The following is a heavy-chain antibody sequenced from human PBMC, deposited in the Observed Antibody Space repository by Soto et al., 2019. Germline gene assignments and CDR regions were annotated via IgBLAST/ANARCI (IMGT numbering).Heavy chain of an antibody. CDR1: GYTFTSYG. D-gene: IGHD3-22*01. CDR3: AREGYYDSSGYQYGMDV. Sequence: ASVKVSCKASGYTFTSYGISLVRQAPGQGLEWMGWISAYNGNTNYAQKLQGRVTMTTDTSTSTAYMELRSLRSDDTAVYYCAREGYYDSSGYQYGMDVWGQGTTVTVS. CDR2: ISAYNGNT. V-gene: IGHV1-18*01. J-gene: IGHJ6*02.